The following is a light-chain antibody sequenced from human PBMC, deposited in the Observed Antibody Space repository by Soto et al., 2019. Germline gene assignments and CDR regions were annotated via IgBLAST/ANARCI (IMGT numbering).Light chain of an antibody. Sequence: EIALTQSPGTLSLSPGERATLSCRASQSVTANYLAWYQQKPGQAPRLLIYAASIGATGIPDRFSGSGSGNDFTLTISRLEPEDSAVYYCLQYGIPLWTFGQGTKVEIK. CDR3: LQYGIPLWT. CDR1: QSVTANY. J-gene: IGKJ1*01. V-gene: IGKV3-20*01. CDR2: AAS.